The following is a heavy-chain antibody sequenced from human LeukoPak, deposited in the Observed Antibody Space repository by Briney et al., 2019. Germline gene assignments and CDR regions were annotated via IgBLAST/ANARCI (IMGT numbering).Heavy chain of an antibody. CDR3: ARATWYYGSGVED. J-gene: IGHJ4*02. Sequence: SETLSLTCTVSGGSISSGSYYWSWIRQPAGKGLEWIGRIYTSGSTNYNPSLKSRVTISVGTSKNQFSLKLSSVTAADTAVYYCARATWYYGSGVEDWGQGTLVTVSS. D-gene: IGHD3-10*01. CDR1: GGSISSGSYY. V-gene: IGHV4-61*02. CDR2: IYTSGST.